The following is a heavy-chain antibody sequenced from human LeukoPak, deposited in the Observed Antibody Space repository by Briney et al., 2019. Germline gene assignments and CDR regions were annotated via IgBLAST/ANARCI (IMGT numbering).Heavy chain of an antibody. Sequence: KAGGSLRLSCAASGFTFSTYSMNWVRQAPGRGLEWVSSISSSSSYIYYADSVKGRFTISRDNSKNTLYLQMNSLRAEDTAVYYCAKTLELILGDYHDYWGQGTLVTVSS. J-gene: IGHJ4*02. D-gene: IGHD1-26*01. V-gene: IGHV3-21*04. CDR3: AKTLELILGDYHDY. CDR1: GFTFSTYS. CDR2: ISSSSSYI.